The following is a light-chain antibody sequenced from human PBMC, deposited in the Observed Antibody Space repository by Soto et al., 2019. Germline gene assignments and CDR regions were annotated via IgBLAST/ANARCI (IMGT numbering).Light chain of an antibody. J-gene: IGKJ3*01. CDR1: QGISSF. Sequence: IQLTQSPSSLSASIGDRVTITCRASQGISSFLACYEQKLGKAPKLLIYGASALQSVFPSRFSGSQSGTEFTLPIGSLQHADIATYYCQQLNSFPIPFGHRKKVDIK. CDR2: GAS. CDR3: QQLNSFPIP. V-gene: IGKV1-9*01.